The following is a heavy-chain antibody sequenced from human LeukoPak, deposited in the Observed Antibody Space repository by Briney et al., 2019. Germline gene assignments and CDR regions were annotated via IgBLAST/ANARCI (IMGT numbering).Heavy chain of an antibody. J-gene: IGHJ5*02. CDR1: GFTSTSSA. V-gene: IGHV1-58*01. D-gene: IGHD6-19*01. CDR2: IVVGSGNT. Sequence: GASVKVSCKASGFTSTSSAVQWVRQARGQRLEWIGWIVVGSGNTNYAQKFQERVTITRDMSTSTAYMELSSLRSEDTAVYYCARDRSSSGWATPWGQGTLVTVSS. CDR3: ARDRSSSGWATP.